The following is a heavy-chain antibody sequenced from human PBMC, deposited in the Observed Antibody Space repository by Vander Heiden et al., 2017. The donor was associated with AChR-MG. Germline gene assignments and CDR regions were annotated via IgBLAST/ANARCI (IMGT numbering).Heavy chain of an antibody. Sequence: QVQLVQSGAEVKKPGASVKVSCKASGYTFTSYDINWVRQATGQGLEWMGWMNPNSGNTGYAQKFQGRVTMTRNTSISTAYMELSSLRSEDTAVYYCARGRCSGGSCYGDFRFDPWGQGTLVTVSS. CDR1: GYTFTSYD. V-gene: IGHV1-8*01. CDR3: ARGRCSGGSCYGDFRFDP. J-gene: IGHJ5*02. D-gene: IGHD2-15*01. CDR2: MNPNSGNT.